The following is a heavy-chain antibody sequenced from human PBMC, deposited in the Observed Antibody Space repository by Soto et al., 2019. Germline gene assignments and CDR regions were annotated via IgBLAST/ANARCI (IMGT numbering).Heavy chain of an antibody. CDR2: IYYSGST. D-gene: IGHD2-2*02. CDR3: AREPYCSSTSCYNYNWFDP. Sequence: SETLSLTCTVSGGSISSGGYYWSWIRQYPGKGLEWIGYIYYSGSTYYNPSLKSRVTISVDTSKNQFSLKLSSVTAAGTAVYYCAREPYCSSTSCYNYNWFDPWGQGTLVTVSS. V-gene: IGHV4-31*03. J-gene: IGHJ5*02. CDR1: GGSISSGGYY.